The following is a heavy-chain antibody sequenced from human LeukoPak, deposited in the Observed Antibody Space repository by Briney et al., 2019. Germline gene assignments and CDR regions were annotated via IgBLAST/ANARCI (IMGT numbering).Heavy chain of an antibody. CDR2: VSYDGSNN. D-gene: IGHD4-17*01. CDR3: AKGGGSYGDANHLLDY. V-gene: IGHV3-30*18. CDR1: GFTFSSYG. J-gene: IGHJ4*02. Sequence: PGGSLRLSCAASGFTFSSYGMHWVRQAPGKGLEWVAVVSYDGSNNYYADSVKGRFTISRDNSKNALYLQMNSLRAEDTAVYYCAKGGGSYGDANHLLDYWGQGTLVTVSS.